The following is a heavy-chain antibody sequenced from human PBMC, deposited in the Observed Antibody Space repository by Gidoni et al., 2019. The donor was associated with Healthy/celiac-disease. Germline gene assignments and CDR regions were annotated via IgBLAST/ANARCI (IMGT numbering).Heavy chain of an antibody. D-gene: IGHD4-17*01. CDR1: GFTFSAYY. CDR2: ISSSGSTI. V-gene: IGHV3-11*01. CDR3: ATTSRTGPIPLYGDYDY. Sequence: QVQLVESGGGLVKPGGSLRLSCAASGFTFSAYYMSWIRQAPGKGLEWVSYISSSGSTIYYADSVKGRFTISRDNAKNSLYLQMNSLRAEDTAVYYCATTSRTGPIPLYGDYDYWGQGTLVTVPS. J-gene: IGHJ4*02.